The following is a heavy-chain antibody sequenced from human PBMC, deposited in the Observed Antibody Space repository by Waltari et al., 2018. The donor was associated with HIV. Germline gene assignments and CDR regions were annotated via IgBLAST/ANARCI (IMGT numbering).Heavy chain of an antibody. J-gene: IGHJ3*02. CDR1: GYTFTSYG. CDR3: ARDPPPLGCSSTSCYSGAFDI. V-gene: IGHV1-18*01. Sequence: QVQLVQSGAEVKKPGASVKVSCKASGYTFTSYGISWVRQAPGPGLEWMGWISAYNGNTNDAQKLQGRVTMTTDTSTSTAYMELRSLRSDDTAVYYCARDPPPLGCSSTSCYSGAFDIWGQGTMVTVSS. CDR2: ISAYNGNT. D-gene: IGHD2-2*01.